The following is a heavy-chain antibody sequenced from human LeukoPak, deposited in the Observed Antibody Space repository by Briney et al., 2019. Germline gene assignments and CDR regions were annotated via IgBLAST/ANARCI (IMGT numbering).Heavy chain of an antibody. V-gene: IGHV1-18*01. J-gene: IGHJ6*03. CDR2: ISAYNGNT. CDR3: ASCCSSTSLNYYYYYMDV. CDR1: GGTFSSYA. Sequence: ASVKVSCKASGGTFSSYAISWVRQAPGQGLEWMGWISAYNGNTNYAQKLQGRVTMTTDTSTSTAYMELRSLRSEDTAVYYCASCCSSTSLNYYYYYMDVWGKGTTVTVSS. D-gene: IGHD2-2*01.